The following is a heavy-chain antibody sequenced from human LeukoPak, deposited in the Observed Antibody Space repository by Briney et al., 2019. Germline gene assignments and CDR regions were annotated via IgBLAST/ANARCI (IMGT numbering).Heavy chain of an antibody. J-gene: IGHJ4*02. CDR3: AKALKSAGGAARTFDY. V-gene: IGHV3-23*01. D-gene: IGHD6-6*01. Sequence: PGGSLRLSCAASGFTFSNYAMTWVRRAPGKGLEWVSVISGHGGSTFSADSVKGRFSISRDNSKNTLYLQMNSLRAEDTAVYYCAKALKSAGGAARTFDYWGQGTLVTVSS. CDR1: GFTFSNYA. CDR2: ISGHGGST.